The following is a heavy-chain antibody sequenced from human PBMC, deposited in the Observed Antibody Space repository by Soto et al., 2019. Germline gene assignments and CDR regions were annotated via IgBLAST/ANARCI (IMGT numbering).Heavy chain of an antibody. V-gene: IGHV4-38-2*02. CDR2: IYHSGST. J-gene: IGHJ6*02. D-gene: IGHD3-10*01. Sequence: PSETLSLTCAVSGYSISSGYYWGWIRQPPGKGLEWIGSIYHSGSTYYNPSLKSRVTISVDTSKNQFSLKLSSVTAADTAVYYCARDSARTYYYYGMDVWGQGTTDTVSS. CDR1: GYSISSGYY. CDR3: ARDSARTYYYYGMDV.